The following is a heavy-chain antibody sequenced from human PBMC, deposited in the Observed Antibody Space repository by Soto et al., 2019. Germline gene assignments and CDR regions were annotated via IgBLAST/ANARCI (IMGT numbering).Heavy chain of an antibody. D-gene: IGHD3-16*01. CDR1: GFTFTSSA. V-gene: IGHV1-58*01. CDR2: IVVGSGNT. Sequence: SVKVSCKASGFTFTSSAVQWVRQARGKRLEWIGWIVVGSGNTNYAQRFQGRVTMTRDTSTNTAYMELSSLRSEDTAVYYCATFDVRYDQSFDYWGQGTLVTVSS. CDR3: ATFDVRYDQSFDY. J-gene: IGHJ4*02.